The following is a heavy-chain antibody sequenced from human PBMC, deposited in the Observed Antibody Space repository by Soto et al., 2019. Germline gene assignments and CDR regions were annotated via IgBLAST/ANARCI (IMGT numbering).Heavy chain of an antibody. CDR2: FDPEDGNT. CDR3: ARDSPNNSGYDLSRWFDP. V-gene: IGHV1-24*01. J-gene: IGHJ5*02. Sequence: ASVKVSCKVSGYTLTELSMHWVRQAPGKGLEWMGGFDPEDGNTNYAQKLQGRVTMTTDTSTSTAYMELRSLRSDDTAVYYCARDSPNNSGYDLSRWFDPWGQGTLVTVSS. CDR1: GYTLTELS. D-gene: IGHD5-12*01.